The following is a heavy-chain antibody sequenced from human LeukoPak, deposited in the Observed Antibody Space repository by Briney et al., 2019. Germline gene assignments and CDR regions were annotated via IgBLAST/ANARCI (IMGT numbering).Heavy chain of an antibody. CDR3: ARSPWDSRLYMDV. V-gene: IGHV3-9*01. D-gene: IGHD1-26*01. CDR2: INWRSDEI. CDR1: GFTFDNYA. Sequence: GGSLRLSCSASGFTFDNYAMHWVRQAPMKGLEWVASINWRSDEIGYADSVKGRFTISRDNAKNSLYLQMNSLRVEDTAVYYCARSPWDSRLYMDVWGKGTTVTVSS. J-gene: IGHJ6*03.